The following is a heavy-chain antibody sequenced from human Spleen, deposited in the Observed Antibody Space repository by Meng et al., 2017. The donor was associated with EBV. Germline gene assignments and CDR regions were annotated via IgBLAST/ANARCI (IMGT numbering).Heavy chain of an antibody. CDR3: SRDLVGSDDT. CDR2: INEDGAIT. V-gene: IGHV3-74*01. J-gene: IGHJ5*02. Sequence: EVQLVESGGVLVQPGGSLRLSCAASGFSFRNYWMHWVRQAPGKGLMWVSRINEDGAITTYAESVKGRFTISRDNARNKLYLQMNDLRVEDTAMYYCSRDLVGSDDTWGQGTLVTVSS. CDR1: GFSFRNYW.